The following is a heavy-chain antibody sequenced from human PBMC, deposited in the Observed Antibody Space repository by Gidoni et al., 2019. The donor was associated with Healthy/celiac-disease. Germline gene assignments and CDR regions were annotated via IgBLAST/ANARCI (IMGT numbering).Heavy chain of an antibody. J-gene: IGHJ6*02. CDR3: AKDVDTANGMDV. CDR2: ISWNSGSI. V-gene: IGHV3-9*01. Sequence: EVQLVESGGGLVQPGRSLRLSCASSRFPFDDYAMHLVRQAPRKGLEWVSGISWNSGSIGYADSVKGRFTISRDNAKNSLYLQMNSLRAEDTALYYCAKDVDTANGMDVWGQGTTVTVSS. CDR1: RFPFDDYA. D-gene: IGHD5-18*01.